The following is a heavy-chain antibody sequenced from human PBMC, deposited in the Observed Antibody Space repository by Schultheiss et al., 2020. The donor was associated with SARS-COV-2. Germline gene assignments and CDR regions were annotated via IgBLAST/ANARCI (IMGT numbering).Heavy chain of an antibody. Sequence: GGSLRLSCKASGYTFTGYYMHWVRQAPGQGLEWMGIINPSGGSTSYAQKFQGRVTITADESTSTAYMELSSLRSEDTAVYYCASGIVVVPAAYYYYYYGMDVWGQGTTVTVAS. V-gene: IGHV1-46*01. CDR2: INPSGGST. CDR3: ASGIVVVPAAYYYYYYGMDV. J-gene: IGHJ6*02. D-gene: IGHD2-2*01. CDR1: GYTFTGYY.